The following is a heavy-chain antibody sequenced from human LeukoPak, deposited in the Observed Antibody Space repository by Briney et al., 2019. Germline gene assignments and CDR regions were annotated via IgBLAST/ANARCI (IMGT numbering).Heavy chain of an antibody. CDR2: ISGSGGST. V-gene: IGHV3-23*01. CDR3: ARGTNIAVAGSYFDY. Sequence: GGSLRLSFAASGFTFRSYAMSWVRQAPGKGLEWVSGISGSGGSTYFADSVKGRFTISRDNSKNTLYLQMNSLRAEDSAVYNCARGTNIAVAGSYFDYWGQGTLVTVSS. J-gene: IGHJ4*02. D-gene: IGHD6-19*01. CDR1: GFTFRSYA.